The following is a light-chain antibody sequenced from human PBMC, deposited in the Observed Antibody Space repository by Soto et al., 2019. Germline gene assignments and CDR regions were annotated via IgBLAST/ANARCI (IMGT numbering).Light chain of an antibody. CDR2: DAF. J-gene: IGKJ4*01. V-gene: IGKV3-15*01. Sequence: EKVMTQSPATLSVSPGERATLSCRASQNVKTRLVWYQQKPGQAPRLLIYDAFTRATGIPARFSGSASGREFTLTISSLQSEDFAVYYCQQYDEWPLTFGGGTKVEIK. CDR1: QNVKTR. CDR3: QQYDEWPLT.